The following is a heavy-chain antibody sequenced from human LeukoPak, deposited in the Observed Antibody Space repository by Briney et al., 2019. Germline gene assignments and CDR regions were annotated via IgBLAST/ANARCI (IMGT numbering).Heavy chain of an antibody. CDR2: ISTSSTTI. Sequence: GGSLRLSCAASGFTFSSYSMNWVRQAPGKGLEWLSYISTSSTTIYYADSVKGRFTISRDNAKNSLYLQMNSLRAEDTAVYYCVRDKYYYDSSGGGYYFDYWGQGTLVTVSS. V-gene: IGHV3-48*01. CDR1: GFTFSSYS. CDR3: VRDKYYYDSSGGGYYFDY. J-gene: IGHJ4*02. D-gene: IGHD3-22*01.